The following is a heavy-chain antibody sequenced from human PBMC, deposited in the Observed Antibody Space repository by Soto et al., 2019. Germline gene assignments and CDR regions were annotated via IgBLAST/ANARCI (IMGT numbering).Heavy chain of an antibody. CDR2: VYHSGRA. CDR3: AKTIGSGSYMPF. V-gene: IGHV4-4*02. D-gene: IGHD3-10*01. Sequence: QVQLQESGPGLVKPSGTLSLTCTVSGDSISDSNWWTWVRQPPGKGLEWIGEVYHSGRANYNHSLRSRVTMSADTLKNHFNLRLSSVTAADTAVYYCAKTIGSGSYMPFWGQGTLVAVSP. CDR1: GDSISDSNW. J-gene: IGHJ4*02.